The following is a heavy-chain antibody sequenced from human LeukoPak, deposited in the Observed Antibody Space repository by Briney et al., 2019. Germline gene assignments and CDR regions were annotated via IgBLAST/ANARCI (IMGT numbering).Heavy chain of an antibody. CDR1: GAPISNYY. Sequence: SETLSLTCTVSGAPISNYYWSWIRQSAGKGLEWIGRVYTGGSTNYNPSLRSRVTISVDKSRNQFFLNLRSVTAADTAVYYCAGRDYWGQGTLVTVSS. V-gene: IGHV4-4*07. CDR3: AGRDY. D-gene: IGHD1-26*01. J-gene: IGHJ4*02. CDR2: VYTGGST.